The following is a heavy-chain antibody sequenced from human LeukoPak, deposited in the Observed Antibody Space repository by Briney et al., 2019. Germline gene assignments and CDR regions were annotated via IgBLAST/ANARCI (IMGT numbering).Heavy chain of an antibody. CDR3: ARSERANDWFDP. J-gene: IGHJ5*02. Sequence: GSSVKVSCKASGGTFSSYAISWVRQAPGQGLEWMGRIIPILGIANYAQKFQGRVTITADKSTSTAYMELSSLRSGDTAVYYCARSERANDWFDPWGQGTLVTVSS. CDR1: GGTFSSYA. CDR2: IIPILGIA. D-gene: IGHD3-3*01. V-gene: IGHV1-69*04.